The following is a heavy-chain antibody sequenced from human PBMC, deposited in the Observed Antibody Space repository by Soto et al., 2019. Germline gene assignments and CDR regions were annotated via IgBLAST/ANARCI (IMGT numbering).Heavy chain of an antibody. D-gene: IGHD6-19*01. CDR2: ISSSGNTI. Sequence: PGGSLRLSCAASGFTFSSYEMNWVRQAPGKGLEWVSYISSSGNTIYYADSAKGRFTISRDNAKNSLYLQMNSLRAEDTAVYYCARMVPTAVAGTLDYWGQGTLVTVSS. CDR3: ARMVPTAVAGTLDY. CDR1: GFTFSSYE. V-gene: IGHV3-48*03. J-gene: IGHJ4*02.